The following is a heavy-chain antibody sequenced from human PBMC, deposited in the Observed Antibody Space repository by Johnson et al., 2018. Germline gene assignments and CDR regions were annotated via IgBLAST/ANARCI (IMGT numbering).Heavy chain of an antibody. CDR1: GFTFSRHG. CDR3: ARFTGGDWVGTFDV. D-gene: IGHD2-21*02. V-gene: IGHV3-33*01. CDR2: IWYEGSKE. Sequence: QVQLVQSGGGVVQPGRSLRLSCVASGFTFSRHGMHWIRPAPGKGLEWVAVIWYEGSKEYYVESVKGRFTISRDNSKNTLHLQMNSLRAEDTAIYYCARFTGGDWVGTFDVWG. J-gene: IGHJ3*01.